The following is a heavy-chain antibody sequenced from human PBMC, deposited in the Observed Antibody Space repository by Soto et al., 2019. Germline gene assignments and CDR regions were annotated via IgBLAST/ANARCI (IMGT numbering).Heavy chain of an antibody. D-gene: IGHD1-7*01. J-gene: IGHJ4*01. CDR1: GFTFSSYA. Sequence: EVQLLESGGGLVQPGGSLRLSCAASGFTFSSYAMSWVRQAPWKGLDWVSAISGSGGSTYYADSVKGQFTISRDNSKNALYVQMNRLRAEDTAVYYCAKLLELFYFDYWGQATPLTLSS. CDR2: ISGSGGST. V-gene: IGHV3-23*01. CDR3: AKLLELFYFDY.